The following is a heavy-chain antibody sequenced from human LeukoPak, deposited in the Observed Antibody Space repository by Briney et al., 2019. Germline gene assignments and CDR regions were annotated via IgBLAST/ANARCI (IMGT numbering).Heavy chain of an antibody. D-gene: IGHD3-22*01. J-gene: IGHJ4*02. CDR3: AKVGYDSSGYYHGFDY. CDR1: GFTFDDYA. CDR2: ISWNSGSI. Sequence: GGPLRLSCAASGFTFDDYAMHWVRQAPGKGLEWVSGISWNSGSIGYADSVKGRFTISRDNAKNSLYLQMNSLRAEDTALYYCAKVGYDSSGYYHGFDYWGQGTLVTVSS. V-gene: IGHV3-9*01.